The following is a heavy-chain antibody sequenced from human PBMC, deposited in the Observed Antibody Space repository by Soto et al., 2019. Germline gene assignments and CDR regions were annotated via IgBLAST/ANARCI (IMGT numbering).Heavy chain of an antibody. D-gene: IGHD3-16*01. V-gene: IGHV3-23*01. J-gene: IGHJ6*03. CDR1: GFTFSTYG. CDR2: YGGSGGST. CDR3: VKFRGRAYHYYYMDV. Sequence: DVQLLESGGGLVQRGGSLRLSCAASGFTFSTYGMPWVRQAPGKGLEWVSYGGSGGSTYYADSVKGRFTISRDNSKNTLYLQMNSRRAEDTAVYYCVKFRGRAYHYYYMDVWGNGTTVTVSS.